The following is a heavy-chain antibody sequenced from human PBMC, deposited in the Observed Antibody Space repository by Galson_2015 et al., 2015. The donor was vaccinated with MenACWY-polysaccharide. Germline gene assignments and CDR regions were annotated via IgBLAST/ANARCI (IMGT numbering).Heavy chain of an antibody. CDR1: GYTFTSYG. CDR2: ISAYNGNT. CDR3: ARVKEYYDILTGQMGENWFDP. J-gene: IGHJ5*02. V-gene: IGHV1-18*01. D-gene: IGHD3-9*01. Sequence: QSGAEVKKPGASVKVSCKASGYTFTSYGISWVRQAPGQGLEWMGWISAYNGNTNYAQKLQGRVTMTTDTSTSTAYMELRSLRSDDTAVNYCARVKEYYDILTGQMGENWFDPWGQGTLVTVSS.